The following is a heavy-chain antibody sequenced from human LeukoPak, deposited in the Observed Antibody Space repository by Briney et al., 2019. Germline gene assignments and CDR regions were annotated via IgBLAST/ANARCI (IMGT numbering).Heavy chain of an antibody. CDR3: ARLRRQYSGSLFDY. V-gene: IGHV4-34*01. CDR1: GGSFSGYY. J-gene: IGHJ4*01. D-gene: IGHD1-26*01. CDR2: INHSGST. Sequence: PSETLSLTCAAYGGSFSGYYWSWIRQPPGKGLEWIGEINHSGSTNYNPSLKSRVTISVDTSKNQFSLKLSSVTAADTAVYYCARLRRQYSGSLFDYWGQGTLVTVSS.